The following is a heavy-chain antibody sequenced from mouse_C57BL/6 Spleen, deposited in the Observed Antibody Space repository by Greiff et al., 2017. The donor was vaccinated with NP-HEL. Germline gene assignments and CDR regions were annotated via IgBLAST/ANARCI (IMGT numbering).Heavy chain of an antibody. CDR1: GYAFSSYW. D-gene: IGHD2-3*01. J-gene: IGHJ4*01. Sequence: QVQLQQSGAELVKPGASVKISCKASGYAFSSYWMNWVKQGPGKGLEWIGQIYPGDGDTNYNGKFKGKATLTADKSSSTAYMQLSSLTSEDSAVYFCARRGLLPSMDYWGQGTSVTVSS. CDR2: IYPGDGDT. V-gene: IGHV1-80*01. CDR3: ARRGLLPSMDY.